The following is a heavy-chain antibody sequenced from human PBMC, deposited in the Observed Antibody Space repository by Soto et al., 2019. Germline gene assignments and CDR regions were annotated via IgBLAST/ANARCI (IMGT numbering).Heavy chain of an antibody. CDR3: ASGYCSGGRCYPDNWFEP. Sequence: PAWTXALTCTVSGGCIISSGDDLCWIRQPPGNVLEWIGSIYYSGSTYYNPSLKSRVTISLDTSKKQFSLKLSSVTAADTAVYYCASGYCSGGRCYPDNWFEPWGQGTLVTVYS. J-gene: IGHJ5*02. V-gene: IGHV4-39*01. CDR1: GGCIISSGDD. D-gene: IGHD2-15*01. CDR2: IYYSGST.